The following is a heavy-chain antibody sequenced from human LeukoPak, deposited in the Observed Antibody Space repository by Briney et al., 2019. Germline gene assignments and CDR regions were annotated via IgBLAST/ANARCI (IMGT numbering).Heavy chain of an antibody. V-gene: IGHV4-30-2*01. Sequence: PWETLSLTCAVSGGSISRGDYSWSWNPQPPGKGLEWIGNVQHSGSAYYNPSLKSRVTMSLDRSKNQFSLKLSSVAAADTAVYYCARALSGTDFDYWGQGTLVTVSS. J-gene: IGHJ4*02. CDR1: GGSISRGDYS. CDR2: VQHSGSA. CDR3: ARALSGTDFDY. D-gene: IGHD1-26*01.